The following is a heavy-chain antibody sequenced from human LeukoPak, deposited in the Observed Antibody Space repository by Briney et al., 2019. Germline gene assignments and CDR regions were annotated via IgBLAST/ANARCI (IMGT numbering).Heavy chain of an antibody. CDR1: GYTLTELS. J-gene: IGHJ3*02. CDR3: ATPVVSDAFDI. CDR2: FDPEDGET. V-gene: IGHV1-24*01. Sequence: ASVKVSCKGSGYTLTELSMHWGRQAPGKGLEWMGGFDPEDGETIYAQKFQGRVTMTEDTSADTAYMELSSLRSEDTAVYYCATPVVSDAFDIWGQGKMVTVSS. D-gene: IGHD4-23*01.